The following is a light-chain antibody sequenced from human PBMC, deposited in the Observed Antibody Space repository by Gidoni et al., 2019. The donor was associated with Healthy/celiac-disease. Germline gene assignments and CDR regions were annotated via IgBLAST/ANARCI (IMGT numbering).Light chain of an antibody. CDR3: NSRDSSGNHWV. Sequence: SSELTQDPAVSVALGQTVRITCQGDSLSSYYASWYQQKPGQAPELVIYGKNNRPSGIPHRFSGSSSGNTASLTITGAQAEDEADYYCNSRDSSGNHWVFGGGTKLTVL. V-gene: IGLV3-19*01. CDR2: GKN. J-gene: IGLJ3*02. CDR1: SLSSYY.